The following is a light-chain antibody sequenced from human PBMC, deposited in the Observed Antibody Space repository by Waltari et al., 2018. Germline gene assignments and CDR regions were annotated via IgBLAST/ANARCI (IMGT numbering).Light chain of an antibody. J-gene: IGKJ4*01. CDR3: QQYDISPLT. Sequence: ELVLTQSTGTLSLSPGERATISCRASQTVRTTYLAWYQQKPCQAPTLLIYGASSRATGIPDRFSGSGSGTDFSLTISSLEPEDFAVYYCQQYDISPLTFGGGTKVEIK. V-gene: IGKV3-20*01. CDR2: GAS. CDR1: QTVRTTY.